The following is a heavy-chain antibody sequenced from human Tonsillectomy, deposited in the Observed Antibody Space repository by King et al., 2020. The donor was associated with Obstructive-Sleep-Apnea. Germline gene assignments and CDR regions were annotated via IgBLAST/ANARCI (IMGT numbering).Heavy chain of an antibody. Sequence: EVQLVESGGVVVQPGGSLRLSCAASGFTFDDYTMHWVRQAPGKGLEWVSLISWDGGSTYYADSVKGRFTIPRDNSKNSLYLQMNSLRTEDTALYYCAKEVYSSGWYYFDYWGQGTLVTVSS. CDR1: GFTFDDYT. CDR2: ISWDGGST. V-gene: IGHV3-43*01. CDR3: AKEVYSSGWYYFDY. D-gene: IGHD6-19*01. J-gene: IGHJ4*02.